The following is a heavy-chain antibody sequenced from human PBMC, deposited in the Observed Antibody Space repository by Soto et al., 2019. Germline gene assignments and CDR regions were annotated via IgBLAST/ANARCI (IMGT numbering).Heavy chain of an antibody. V-gene: IGHV4-59*08. D-gene: IGHD2-2*01. J-gene: IGHJ4*02. Sequence: QVQLQESGPGLVKPSETLSLTCTVSGGSISSYYWSWIRQPPGEELEWIGHIYYSGSTNYKPSSRRRVTQSVDTTNNQFTLKLSFVTAADTALYYGARRYAACVDYWGQGTLVPVSS. CDR1: GGSISSYY. CDR3: ARRYAACVDY. CDR2: IYYSGST.